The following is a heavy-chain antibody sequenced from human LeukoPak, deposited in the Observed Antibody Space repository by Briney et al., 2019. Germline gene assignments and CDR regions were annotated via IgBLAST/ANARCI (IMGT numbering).Heavy chain of an antibody. D-gene: IGHD3-10*01. V-gene: IGHV4-59*02. CDR3: ARGRGLWFGELLPHFDY. CDR2: MSYSGRT. J-gene: IGHJ4*02. Sequence: SSETLSLTCTVSGGSVSSYYWSWIRQTPEKGLEWIGYMSYSGRTDYGPSLKSRVTMSVDTSKNQFSLKMSYVTAADTGVYYCARGRGLWFGELLPHFDYWGQGTLVTVSS. CDR1: GGSVSSYY.